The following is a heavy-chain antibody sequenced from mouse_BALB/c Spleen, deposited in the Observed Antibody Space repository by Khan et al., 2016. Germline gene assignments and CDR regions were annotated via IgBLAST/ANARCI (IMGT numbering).Heavy chain of an antibody. CDR2: INTHSGVP. D-gene: IGHD6-1*01. Sequence: QIQLVPAGPELKKPGETVRISCKASGYTFTTAGMQWVQRMPGKGLKWIGWINTHSGVPTYAEDFKGRFAFSLETSASTAYLQISNLKNEDTATXFCAREPYAMDYWGQGTSVTVSS. CDR3: AREPYAMDY. CDR1: GYTFTTAG. V-gene: IGHV9-4*02. J-gene: IGHJ4*01.